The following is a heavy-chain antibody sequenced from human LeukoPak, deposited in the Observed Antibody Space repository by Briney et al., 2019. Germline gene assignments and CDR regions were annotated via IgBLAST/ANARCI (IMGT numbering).Heavy chain of an antibody. J-gene: IGHJ4*02. CDR1: GFPFISYA. V-gene: IGHV3-23*01. CDR3: AKGAHEWLPNFDY. D-gene: IGHD5-12*01. CDR2: INNSGGST. Sequence: GALRLSCVASGFPFISYAMSWGRQAPGKGLEGGSGINNSGGSTYYADSVKGRFTISRDNSKTTLYVQVNSLRSEDTAVSYCAKGAHEWLPNFDYWGQGTLVTVSS.